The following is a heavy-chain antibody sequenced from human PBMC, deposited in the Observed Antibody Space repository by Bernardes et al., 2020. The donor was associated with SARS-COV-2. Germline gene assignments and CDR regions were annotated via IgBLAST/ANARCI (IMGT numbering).Heavy chain of an antibody. CDR1: GFTFSTFW. J-gene: IGHJ4*02. CDR2: INQDGSET. CDR3: ARIYSTSSFDFDY. Sequence: GGSLRLSCAASGFTFSTFWMTWVRQGPGKGLEWVANINQDGSETFYVDSVKGRFTISRDNAKNSLFMEMNTLRAEDTAVYYCARIYSTSSFDFDYWGQGTLVTVSS. V-gene: IGHV3-7*01. D-gene: IGHD6-6*01.